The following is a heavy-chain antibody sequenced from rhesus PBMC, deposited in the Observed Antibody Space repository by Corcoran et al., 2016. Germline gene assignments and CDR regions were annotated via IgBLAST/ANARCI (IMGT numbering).Heavy chain of an antibody. CDR3: ARSGYGSGGVY. Sequence: QVQLQESGPGLVKPSETLSLTCAVSGASISSYWWSWIRQPPGKGLEWIGEIFGNSGNSYYNPSRKSRVIISKDASKNQFSLKLSSVTAADTAVYYCARSGYGSGGVYWGQGILVTVSS. CDR1: GASISSYW. CDR2: IFGNSGNS. J-gene: IGHJ4*01. V-gene: IGHV4-80*01. D-gene: IGHD4-4*01.